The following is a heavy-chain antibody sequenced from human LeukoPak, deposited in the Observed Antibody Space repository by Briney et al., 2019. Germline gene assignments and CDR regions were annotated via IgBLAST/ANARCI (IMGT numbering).Heavy chain of an antibody. V-gene: IGHV3-21*01. D-gene: IGHD3-22*01. CDR3: ARDFTYYYDSSGFLYYFDY. CDR2: ISSSSSYI. J-gene: IGHJ4*02. CDR1: GFTFSSYS. Sequence: GGSLRLSCAASGFTFSSYSMNWVRQAPGKGLEWVSSISSSSSYIYYADSVKGRFTISRDNAKNSLYLQMNSLRAEDTAVYYCARDFTYYYDSSGFLYYFDYWGQGTPVTVSS.